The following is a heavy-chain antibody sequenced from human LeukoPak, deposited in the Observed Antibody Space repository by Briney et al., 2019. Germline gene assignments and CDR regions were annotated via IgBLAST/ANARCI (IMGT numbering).Heavy chain of an antibody. V-gene: IGHV4-61*02. CDR2: IYTSGST. CDR1: GGSISSGSYY. J-gene: IGHJ5*02. Sequence: PSDTLSLTCAVSGGSISSGSYYWSWIRQPAGKGLEWIGRIYTSGSTNYNPSLKSRVTISVDTSKNQFSLKLSSATAADTAVYYCARGIDNWFDPWGQGTLVTVSS. CDR3: ARGIDNWFDP.